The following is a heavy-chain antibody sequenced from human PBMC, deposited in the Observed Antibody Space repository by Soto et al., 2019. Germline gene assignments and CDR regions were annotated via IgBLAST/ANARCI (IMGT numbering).Heavy chain of an antibody. CDR3: ARVGGGYYDYYYYGMDV. V-gene: IGHV3-23*01. CDR1: GFTFSSYA. Sequence: PGGSLRLSCAASGFTFSSYAMSWVRQAPGKGLEWVSAISGSGGSTYYADSVKGRFTISRDNSKNTLYLQMNSLRAEDTAVYYCARVGGGYYDYYYYGMDVWGQGTTVTVSS. CDR2: ISGSGGST. D-gene: IGHD3-22*01. J-gene: IGHJ6*02.